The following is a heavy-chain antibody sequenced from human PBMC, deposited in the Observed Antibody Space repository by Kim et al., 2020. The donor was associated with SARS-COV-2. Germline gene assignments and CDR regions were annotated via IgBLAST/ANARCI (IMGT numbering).Heavy chain of an antibody. V-gene: IGHV4-34*01. D-gene: IGHD6-6*01. Sequence: SETLSLTCAVYGGSFSGYYWSWIRQPPGKGLEWIGEINHSGSTNYNPSLKSRVTISVDTSKNQFSLKLSSVTAADTAVYYCARGEIAARGQTRGYRVVARPGGFDYWGQGTLVTVSS. CDR1: GGSFSGYY. CDR3: ARGEIAARGQTRGYRVVARPGGFDY. CDR2: INHSGST. J-gene: IGHJ4*02.